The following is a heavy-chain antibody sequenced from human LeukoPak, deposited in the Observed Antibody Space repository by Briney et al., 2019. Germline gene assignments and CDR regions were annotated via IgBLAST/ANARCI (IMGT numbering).Heavy chain of an antibody. D-gene: IGHD3-10*02. CDR3: ARGGTLFTYFDS. V-gene: IGHV4-4*07. CDR1: GGSTSDYY. CDR2: IYYTGNT. Sequence: SETLSLTCAVAGGSTSDYYRNRIRQPAGQGLEWLGRIYYTGNTAYNPSLESRLTMSLDTAKNQFSLKVTSVTAADTAVFYCARGGTLFTYFDSWGQGTLVTVSS. J-gene: IGHJ4*02.